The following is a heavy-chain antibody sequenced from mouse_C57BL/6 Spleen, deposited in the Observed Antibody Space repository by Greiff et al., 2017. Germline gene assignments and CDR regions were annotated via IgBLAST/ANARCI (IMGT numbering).Heavy chain of an antibody. V-gene: IGHV1-53*01. D-gene: IGHD2-3*01. Sequence: VQLQQPGTELVKPGASVKLSCKASGYTFTSYWMHWVKQRPGQGLEWIGNINPSNGGTNYNEKFKSKVTLTVDKSSSTAYMQLSSLTSEDSAVYYCARPLYDSEAMDYWGQGTSVTVSS. CDR3: ARPLYDSEAMDY. J-gene: IGHJ4*01. CDR2: INPSNGGT. CDR1: GYTFTSYW.